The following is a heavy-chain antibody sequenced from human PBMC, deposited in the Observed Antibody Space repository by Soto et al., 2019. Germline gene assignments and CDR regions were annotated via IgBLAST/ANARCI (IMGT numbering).Heavy chain of an antibody. D-gene: IGHD3-22*01. J-gene: IGHJ3*02. CDR1: GGSVSSGSYY. V-gene: IGHV4-61*01. CDR3: ARSSGPNDAFDI. CDR2: IYYSGST. Sequence: PSETLSLTCTVSGGSVSSGSYYWSWIRQPPGKGLEWIGYIYYSGSTNYNPSLKSRVTISVDTSKNQFSLKLSSVTAADTAVYYCARSSGPNDAFDIWGQGTMVTVSS.